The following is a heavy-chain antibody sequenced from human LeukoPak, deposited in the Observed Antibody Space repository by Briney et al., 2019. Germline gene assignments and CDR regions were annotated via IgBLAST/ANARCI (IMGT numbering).Heavy chain of an antibody. J-gene: IGHJ5*02. CDR2: IYYSGST. Sequence: SETLSLTCTVSGGSISSGGYYWSWIRQHPGKGLEWIGYIYYSGSTYYNPSLKSRVTISVDTSKNQFSLKLSSVTAADTAVYYCAKYSRGWVPSWSQGTLVTVSS. D-gene: IGHD6-19*01. CDR3: AKYSRGWVPS. CDR1: GGSISSGGYY. V-gene: IGHV4-31*03.